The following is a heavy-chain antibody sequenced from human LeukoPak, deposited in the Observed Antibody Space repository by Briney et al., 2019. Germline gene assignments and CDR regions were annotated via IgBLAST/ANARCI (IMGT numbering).Heavy chain of an antibody. CDR2: ISSDSSTV. D-gene: IGHD6-13*01. V-gene: IGHV3-48*04. CDR3: ARARGSSSYYFDY. Sequence: GGSLRLSCAASGFTFSTYSVNWVRQTPGEGLEWVSYISSDSSTVLYADSVKGRLTISRDNAKNSLYLQMNSLGAADTAVYYCARARGSSSYYFDYWGQGTLVTVSS. J-gene: IGHJ4*02. CDR1: GFTFSTYS.